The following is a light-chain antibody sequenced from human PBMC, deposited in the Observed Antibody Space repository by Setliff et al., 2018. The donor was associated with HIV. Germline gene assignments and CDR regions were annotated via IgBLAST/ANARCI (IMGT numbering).Light chain of an antibody. J-gene: IGLJ1*01. CDR3: SSYTSRNTLV. CDR1: SSDVGGYKY. V-gene: IGLV2-14*01. Sequence: QSALAQPASVSGSPGQSITISCTGTSSDVGGYKYVYWYQQHPGKAPKLMIYEVSNRLSGISNRFSGSKSGNTASLTISGLQAEDEADYYCSSYTSRNTLVFGTGTKVTVL. CDR2: EVS.